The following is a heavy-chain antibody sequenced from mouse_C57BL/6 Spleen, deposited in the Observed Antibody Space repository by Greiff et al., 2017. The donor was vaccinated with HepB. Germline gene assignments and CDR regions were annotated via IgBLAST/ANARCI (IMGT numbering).Heavy chain of an antibody. V-gene: IGHV5-15*01. CDR1: GFTFSDYG. J-gene: IGHJ4*01. CDR3: ARHGNYYYAMDY. D-gene: IGHD2-1*01. Sequence: EVQGVESGGGLVQPGGSLKLSCAASGFTFSDYGMAWVRQAPRKGPEWVAFISNLAYSIYYADTVTGRFTISRENAKNTLYLEMSSLRSEDTAMYYCARHGNYYYAMDYWGQGTSVTVSS. CDR2: ISNLAYSI.